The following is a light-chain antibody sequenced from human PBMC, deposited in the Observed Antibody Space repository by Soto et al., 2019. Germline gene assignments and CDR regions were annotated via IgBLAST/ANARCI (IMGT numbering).Light chain of an antibody. J-gene: IGKJ1*01. CDR3: QQYGGSTRT. CDR2: GAS. V-gene: IGKV3-20*01. Sequence: IVLTQSPGTLSLSPGERATLSCRASQSVTTQLAWYQQKHGQAPRLIIHGASSRATGVPDRITGSGSGTDFTLSISRLEPEDFAVYYCQQYGGSTRTFGQGTKVEIK. CDR1: QSVTTQ.